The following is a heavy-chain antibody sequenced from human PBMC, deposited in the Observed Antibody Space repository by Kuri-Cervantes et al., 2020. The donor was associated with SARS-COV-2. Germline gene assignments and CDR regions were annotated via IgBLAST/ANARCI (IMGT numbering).Heavy chain of an antibody. CDR1: GFTFSSYA. CDR3: TTLIDY. J-gene: IGHJ4*02. CDR2: VRGKANNYAT. Sequence: GGSLRLSCAASGFTFSSYAIHWVRQASGKGLEWVGRVRGKANNYATAYAASVKGRFTISRDDSKNMAYLQMHSLKTEDTAVYYCTTLIDYWGQGALVTVSS. V-gene: IGHV3-73*01.